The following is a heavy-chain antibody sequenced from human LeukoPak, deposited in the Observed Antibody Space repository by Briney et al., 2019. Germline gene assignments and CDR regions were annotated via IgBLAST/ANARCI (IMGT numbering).Heavy chain of an antibody. V-gene: IGHV1-18*01. D-gene: IGHD2-15*01. CDR1: GYSFSTYG. Sequence: ASVKVSCKASGYSFSTYGITWVRQAPGQGLEWVGWISAYNGNTNYAQKLQGRVTMTTDTSTNTAYMELRSLRSDDTAVYYCARDRLGYCSGGSCSATPWFDPWGQGTLVTVSS. J-gene: IGHJ5*02. CDR2: ISAYNGNT. CDR3: ARDRLGYCSGGSCSATPWFDP.